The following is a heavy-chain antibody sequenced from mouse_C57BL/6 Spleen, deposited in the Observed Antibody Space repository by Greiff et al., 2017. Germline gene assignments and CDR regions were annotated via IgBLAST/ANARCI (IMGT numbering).Heavy chain of an antibody. V-gene: IGHV8-12*01. CDR1: GFSLSTSGMG. D-gene: IGHD1-1*02. CDR2: IYWDDDK. J-gene: IGHJ2*01. Sequence: QVTLKESGPGILQSSQTLSLTCSFSGFSLSTSGMGVSWIRQPSGEGLEWHAPIYWDDDKRYNPFLKRRPTISKATSRNQVFLRITSVDTADTVTYYCARGKLFFDYWGQGTTLTVSS. CDR3: ARGKLFFDY.